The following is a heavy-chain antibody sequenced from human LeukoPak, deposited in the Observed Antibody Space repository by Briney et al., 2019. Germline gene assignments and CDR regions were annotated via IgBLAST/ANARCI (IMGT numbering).Heavy chain of an antibody. J-gene: IGHJ4*02. Sequence: GGSLRLSCAASGFTFSSYSMNWVRQAPGKGVEWVSSITSSSTYIYYAESVKGRFTISRDNAKNSLYLQMNSLRAEDTAVYYCARVHSGLFDYWGQGTLVTVSS. V-gene: IGHV3-21*01. CDR3: ARVHSGLFDY. CDR1: GFTFSSYS. CDR2: ITSSSTYI. D-gene: IGHD5-12*01.